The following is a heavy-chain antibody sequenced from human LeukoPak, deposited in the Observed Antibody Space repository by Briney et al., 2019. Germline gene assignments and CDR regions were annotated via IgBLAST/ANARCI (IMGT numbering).Heavy chain of an antibody. V-gene: IGHV4-38-2*02. CDR1: GYSISGGYY. D-gene: IGHD3-22*01. CDR3: ARDLIGSSGYYFDY. CDR2: IYHSGST. J-gene: IGHJ4*02. Sequence: KSSETLSLTCTVSGYSISGGYYWGWIRQPPGKGLEWIGSIYHSGSTYYNPSLKSRVTISVDTSKNQFSLRLSSVTAADTAVYYCARDLIGSSGYYFDYWGQGTLVTVSS.